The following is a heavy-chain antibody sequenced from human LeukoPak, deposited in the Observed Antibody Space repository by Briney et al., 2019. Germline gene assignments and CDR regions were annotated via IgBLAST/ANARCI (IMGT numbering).Heavy chain of an antibody. CDR3: ARASGYGDSYLDY. V-gene: IGHV3-21*01. J-gene: IGHJ4*02. Sequence: NSGGSLRLSCTASGFTFSSYSMNWVRQAPGKGLEWVSSISSSSSYIYYADSVKGRFTISRDNAKNSLYLQMNSLRAEDTAVYYCARASGYGDSYLDYWGQGTLVTVSS. D-gene: IGHD4-17*01. CDR1: GFTFSSYS. CDR2: ISSSSSYI.